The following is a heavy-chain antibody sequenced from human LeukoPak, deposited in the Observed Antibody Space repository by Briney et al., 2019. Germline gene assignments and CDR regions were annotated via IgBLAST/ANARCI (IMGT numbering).Heavy chain of an antibody. CDR1: GFTFSGYG. CDR2: ISYDGSNE. CDR3: AKDGSSGVVVPAAFGAFDY. Sequence: GGSLRLSCAASGFTFSGYGMHWVRQGPGKGLEWVAVISYDGSNEYYADFVKGRFTISRDNSKNTLYLQMNSLRAEDTAVYYCAKDGSSGVVVPAAFGAFDYWGQGTLVTVSS. J-gene: IGHJ4*02. V-gene: IGHV3-30*18. D-gene: IGHD2-2*01.